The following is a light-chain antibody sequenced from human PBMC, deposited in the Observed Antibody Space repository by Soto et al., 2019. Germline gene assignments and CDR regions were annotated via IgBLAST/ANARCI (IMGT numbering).Light chain of an antibody. CDR3: QQYNNWWT. CDR2: AAS. J-gene: IGKJ1*01. V-gene: IGKV3D-15*01. CDR1: ETVMSN. Sequence: RVITRSPHTLSVSLGERATLSSRASETVMSNLAWYQQKPGQAPRLLIYAASTRATGIPARFIRNGSGTKFTLTISSLQSEDFAVYYCQQYNNWWTFGQGTKVDIK.